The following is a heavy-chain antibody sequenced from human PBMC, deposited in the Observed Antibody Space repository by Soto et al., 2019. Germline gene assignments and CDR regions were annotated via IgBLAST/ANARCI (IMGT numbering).Heavy chain of an antibody. D-gene: IGHD3-16*01. CDR1: GVTLSSYA. CDR3: AKGAEPSWGNWFDP. CDR2: ISGSAGGT. V-gene: IGHV3-23*01. Sequence: AGGSLGLSCAASGVTLSSYAMNWFRQAPGKGLEWVSAISGSAGGTYYADSVRGRFTVSRDNSRNTLYLQMNSLRAEDTAVYYCAKGAEPSWGNWFDPWGQGTLVTVS. J-gene: IGHJ5*02.